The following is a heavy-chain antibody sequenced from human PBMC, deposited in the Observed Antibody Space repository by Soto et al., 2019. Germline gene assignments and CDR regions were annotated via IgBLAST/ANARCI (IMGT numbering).Heavy chain of an antibody. Sequence: GGSLRLSCGASGFTFSIYGMSGVRHAPGKGLEWVANIKQDGSEKYYVDSVKGRLTISRDNAKNSLYLQMNSLRAEDTAVYYCARDVFYDFWSGYQADAFDIWGQGTMVTVSS. CDR3: ARDVFYDFWSGYQADAFDI. D-gene: IGHD3-3*01. J-gene: IGHJ3*02. V-gene: IGHV3-7*03. CDR2: IKQDGSEK. CDR1: GFTFSIYG.